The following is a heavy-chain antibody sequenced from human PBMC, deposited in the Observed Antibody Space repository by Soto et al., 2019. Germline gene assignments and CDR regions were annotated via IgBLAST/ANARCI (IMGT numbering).Heavy chain of an antibody. Sequence: EVQLVESGGGFVQPGGSLRLSCAASGFTFSSYEMNWVRQAPGEGLEWVSYISSSGSSIYYADSVKGRFTISRDNAKNSLYLQMNSLRAEDTAVYYCARGVTIFVVVSNLVGYWGQGTLVTVSS. CDR3: ARGVTIFVVVSNLVGY. CDR2: ISSSGSSI. D-gene: IGHD3-3*01. J-gene: IGHJ4*02. CDR1: GFTFSSYE. V-gene: IGHV3-48*03.